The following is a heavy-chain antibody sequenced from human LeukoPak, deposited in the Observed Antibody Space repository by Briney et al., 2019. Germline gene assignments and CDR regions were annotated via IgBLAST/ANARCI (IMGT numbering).Heavy chain of an antibody. J-gene: IGHJ5*02. CDR1: GFSFSGYE. D-gene: IGHD2-21*01. CDR3: TREGLDP. V-gene: IGHV3-48*03. Sequence: QSGGSLRLSCAASGFSFSGYEMNWVRQAPGKGLEWVSYISSSGSNMYYADSVKGRFTISRDNANNSLYLQMNSLRAEDTAVYYCTREGLDPWGQGTLVTVSS. CDR2: ISSSGSNM.